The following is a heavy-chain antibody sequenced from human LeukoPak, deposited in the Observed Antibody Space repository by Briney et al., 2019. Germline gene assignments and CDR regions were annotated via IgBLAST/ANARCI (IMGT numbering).Heavy chain of an antibody. CDR3: ARVNHDYGSGRGWYYFDY. D-gene: IGHD3-10*01. CDR2: IYYSGST. J-gene: IGHJ4*02. V-gene: IGHV4-39*07. Sequence: PETLSLTCTVSGGSISSSSYYWGWIRQPPGKGLEWIGSIYYSGSTYYNPSLKSRVTISVDTSKNQFSLKLSSVTAADTAVYYCARVNHDYGSGRGWYYFDYWGQGTLVTVSS. CDR1: GGSISSSSYY.